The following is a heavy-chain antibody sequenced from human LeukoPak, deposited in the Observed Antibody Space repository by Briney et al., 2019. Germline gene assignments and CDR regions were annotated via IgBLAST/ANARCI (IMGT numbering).Heavy chain of an antibody. CDR2: IRSDGSNK. CDR3: AKDAAYYYYMDV. CDR1: GFTFGSYG. D-gene: IGHD2-15*01. J-gene: IGHJ6*03. V-gene: IGHV3-30*02. Sequence: PGGSLRLSCAASGFTFGSYGMHWVRQAPGKGLEWVTFIRSDGSNKYYADSVKGRFTISRDNSKNTLYLQMNTLIADDTAVYYCAKDAAYYYYMDVWGKGTTVTVSS.